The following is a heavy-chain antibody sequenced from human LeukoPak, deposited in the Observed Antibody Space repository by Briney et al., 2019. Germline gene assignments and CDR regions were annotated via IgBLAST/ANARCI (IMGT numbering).Heavy chain of an antibody. CDR3: ARVEGAAAGIKSYYFDY. CDR2: ISSSSSTI. D-gene: IGHD6-13*01. CDR1: GFTFSSYS. V-gene: IGHV3-48*01. J-gene: IGHJ4*02. Sequence: GGSLRLSCAASGFTFSSYSMNWVRQAPGKGLEWVSYISSSSSTIYYADSVKGRFTISRDDAKNSLYLQMNSLRAEDTAVYYCARVEGAAAGIKSYYFDYWGQGTLVTVSS.